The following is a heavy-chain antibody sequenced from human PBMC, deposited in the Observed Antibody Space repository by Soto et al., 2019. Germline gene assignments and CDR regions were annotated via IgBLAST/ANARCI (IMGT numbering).Heavy chain of an antibody. J-gene: IGHJ4*02. Sequence: QVQLQESGPGLVKPSETLSLTCTVSGGSISDYYWSWIRQPPGKGLEWVGYIYYTGTTTYNPSLKSRLILSVDTSKNQFSLKLRSVSAADTAVYYCARLGRWLQALDSWGQGTLVTVSS. CDR1: GGSISDYY. D-gene: IGHD5-12*01. CDR2: IYYTGTT. CDR3: ARLGRWLQALDS. V-gene: IGHV4-59*08.